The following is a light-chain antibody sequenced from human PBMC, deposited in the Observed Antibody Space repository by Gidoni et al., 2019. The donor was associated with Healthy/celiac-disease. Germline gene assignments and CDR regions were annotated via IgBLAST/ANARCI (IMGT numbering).Light chain of an antibody. CDR1: QSISSSQ. Sequence: ELVLTQSPGTLSLSPGQSATLCRRASQSISSSQLAWYQQKPGQAPRPLMYGASSRATGIPDRFSGSGSGTDFTLTISRLEPEDFAVYYCQHFGNFGGGTKV. J-gene: IGKJ4*01. CDR2: GAS. V-gene: IGKV3-20*01. CDR3: QHFGN.